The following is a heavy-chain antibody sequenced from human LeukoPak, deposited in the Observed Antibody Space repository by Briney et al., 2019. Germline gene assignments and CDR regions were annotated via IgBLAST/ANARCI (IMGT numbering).Heavy chain of an antibody. CDR1: GGPISSYY. Sequence: SSETLSLTCTVSGGPISSYYWSWIRQPAGKGLEWIGRIYTSGSTNYNPSLKSRVTMSVDTSKNQFSLKLSSVTAADTAVYYCAREARYSSGWYEGYWGQGTLVTVSS. J-gene: IGHJ4*02. CDR2: IYTSGST. D-gene: IGHD6-19*01. V-gene: IGHV4-4*07. CDR3: AREARYSSGWYEGY.